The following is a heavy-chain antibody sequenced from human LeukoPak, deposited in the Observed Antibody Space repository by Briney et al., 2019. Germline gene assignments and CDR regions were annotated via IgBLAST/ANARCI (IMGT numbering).Heavy chain of an antibody. CDR3: ARVGVEGYFDWLLNY. Sequence: ASVKVSCKASGGTFSSYANSWVRQAPGQGLEWVGGIIPIFGTANYAQKFQGRVTITADESTSTAYMELSSLRSEDTAVYYCARVGVEGYFDWLLNYWGQGTLVTVSS. D-gene: IGHD3-9*01. J-gene: IGHJ4*02. CDR1: GGTFSSYA. CDR2: IIPIFGTA. V-gene: IGHV1-69*01.